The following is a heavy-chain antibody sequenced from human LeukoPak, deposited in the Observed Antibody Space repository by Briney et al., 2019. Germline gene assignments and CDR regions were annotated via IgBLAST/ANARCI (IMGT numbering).Heavy chain of an antibody. Sequence: GESLKISCKGSGYSFTSYWIGWVRQMPGKGLEWMGIIYPGDSDTRYSPSFQGQVTISADKSISTAYLQWSSLKASDTAMYYCARLPYYYDSSGYFWWFDPWGQGTLVTVSP. CDR3: ARLPYYYDSSGYFWWFDP. V-gene: IGHV5-51*01. J-gene: IGHJ5*02. CDR2: IYPGDSDT. CDR1: GYSFTSYW. D-gene: IGHD3-22*01.